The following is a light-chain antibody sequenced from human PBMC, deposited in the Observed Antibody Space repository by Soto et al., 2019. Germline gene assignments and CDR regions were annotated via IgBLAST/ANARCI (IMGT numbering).Light chain of an antibody. CDR3: QQYKSYPLT. CDR2: KAS. J-gene: IGKJ4*01. V-gene: IGKV1-5*03. Sequence: DIQMTQSPSTLSASVGDRVTITCRASQSISSWLAWYKQKPGKAPNLLIYKASSLESGVPSRFSGSGSGTEFSRTFSSLHPDDFATYYCQQYKSYPLTFGGGTKVEIK. CDR1: QSISSW.